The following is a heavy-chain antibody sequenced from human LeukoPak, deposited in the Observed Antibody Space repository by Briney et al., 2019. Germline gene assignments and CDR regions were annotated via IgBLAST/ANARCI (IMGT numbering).Heavy chain of an antibody. CDR2: ISYDGSNK. V-gene: IGHV3-30*04. CDR1: GFTFNSYA. Sequence: GGPQTLSCAPSGFTFNSYAMHWVRQAPGKGLEGVAVISYDGSNKYYADSVKGRFTISRDNSKNTLYLQMTSLRAEDTAVYYCARDAGSYGEGGYYFDYWGQGTLVTVSS. D-gene: IGHD1-26*01. J-gene: IGHJ4*02. CDR3: ARDAGSYGEGGYYFDY.